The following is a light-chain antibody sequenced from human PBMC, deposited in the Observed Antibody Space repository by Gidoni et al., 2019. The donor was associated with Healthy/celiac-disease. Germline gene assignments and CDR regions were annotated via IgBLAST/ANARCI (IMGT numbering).Light chain of an antibody. J-gene: IGLJ2*01. Sequence: SDELTQPPTVSVPPGQTARITCAGDALPKQYAYWYQQKPGQAPVRVIYKDCERPSGIPERFSGSSSGTTVTLTISGVQAEDAAVYYCQSADSSGTYPVVFGGGTKLTVL. V-gene: IGLV3-25*03. CDR2: KDC. CDR3: QSADSSGTYPVV. CDR1: ALPKQY.